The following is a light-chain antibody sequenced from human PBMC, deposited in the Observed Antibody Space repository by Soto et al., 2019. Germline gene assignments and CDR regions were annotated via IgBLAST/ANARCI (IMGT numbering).Light chain of an antibody. V-gene: IGKV1D-13*01. Sequence: AIQLTQAPSSLSASLGDRVTITCRASQGISSALAWYQQKPGKAPKLLIYDASSLESGVPSRFSGSGSGTDFTLTISSLQPEDIATYYCQQYSHLITCGQGTRLDI. J-gene: IGKJ5*01. CDR1: QGISSA. CDR3: QQYSHLIT. CDR2: DAS.